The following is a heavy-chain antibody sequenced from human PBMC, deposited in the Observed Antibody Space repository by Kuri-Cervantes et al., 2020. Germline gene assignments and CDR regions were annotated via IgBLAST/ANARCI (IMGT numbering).Heavy chain of an antibody. CDR1: GFTFSSYG. D-gene: IGHD5-18*01. CDR2: IWYDGSNK. CDR3: TREWDPDTAMVNGGAFDI. Sequence: GESLKISCAASGFTFSSYGMHWVRQAPGKGLEWVAVIWYDGSNKYYADSVKGRFTISRDNSKNTLYLQMNSLRAEDTAVYYCTREWDPDTAMVNGGAFDIWGKGTMVTVSS. V-gene: IGHV3-33*01. J-gene: IGHJ3*02.